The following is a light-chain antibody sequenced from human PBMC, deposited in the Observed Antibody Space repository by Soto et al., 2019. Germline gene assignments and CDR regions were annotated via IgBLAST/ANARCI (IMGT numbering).Light chain of an antibody. V-gene: IGKV3-11*01. Sequence: EIVLTQSPATLSLSPGERATLSCRASQSVSSYFAWYQQKRGQAPRRLIYDASTRATGIPARFSGSGSGTDFALTISSLEPEDVAVYYCQQRSNWPSITFGQRTRLQIK. CDR2: DAS. CDR3: QQRSNWPSIT. J-gene: IGKJ5*01. CDR1: QSVSSY.